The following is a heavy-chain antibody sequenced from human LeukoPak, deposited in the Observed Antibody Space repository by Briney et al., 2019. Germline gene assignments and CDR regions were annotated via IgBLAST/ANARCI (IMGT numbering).Heavy chain of an antibody. J-gene: IGHJ6*02. Sequence: PGGSLRLSCAASGFTFSSYSMNWVRQAPGKGLEWVSYISSSSTIYYADSVKGRFTISRDNAKNSLYLQMNSLRDEDTAVYYCARDYRAMDVWGRGTTVTVSS. CDR2: ISSSSTI. V-gene: IGHV3-48*02. CDR3: ARDYRAMDV. CDR1: GFTFSSYS.